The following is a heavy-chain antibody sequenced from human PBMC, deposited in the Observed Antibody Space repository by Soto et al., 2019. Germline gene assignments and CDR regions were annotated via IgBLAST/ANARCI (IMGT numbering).Heavy chain of an antibody. CDR1: GLTFSSYW. J-gene: IGHJ4*02. Sequence: EVQLVESGGDLVQPGGSLRLSCAVSGLTFSSYWMHWVRQAPGKGLEWVSRIDSDGSRTNYADSVKGRFTISRDNAKNTLYLQMNSLRADDTAVYYFVRGLDGDNWGQGTLAIVSS. CDR3: VRGLDGDN. V-gene: IGHV3-74*01. CDR2: IDSDGSRT.